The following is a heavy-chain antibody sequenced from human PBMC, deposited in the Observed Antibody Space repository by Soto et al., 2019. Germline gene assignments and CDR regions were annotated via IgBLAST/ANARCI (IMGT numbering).Heavy chain of an antibody. CDR1: GFTFSSFV. V-gene: IGHV3-48*03. J-gene: IGHJ4*02. CDR2: ISTSGSNI. D-gene: IGHD2-2*01. Sequence: EVQLVESGGGLVRPGGSLRLSCVASGFTFSSFVMKWVRQAPGKGLEWLSYISTSGSNIFYADSVKGRFTVSRDNAKNSLYLQMNSLRAEDTAVYYCARGYGSTWSRGGYFDFWGQGTLVTVSS. CDR3: ARGYGSTWSRGGYFDF.